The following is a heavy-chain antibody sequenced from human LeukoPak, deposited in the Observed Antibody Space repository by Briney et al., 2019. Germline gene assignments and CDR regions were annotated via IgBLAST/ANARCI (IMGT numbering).Heavy chain of an antibody. CDR3: AREYYYDSSGYYPIGT. J-gene: IGHJ5*02. CDR1: GGTCSSYA. V-gene: IGHV1-69*04. D-gene: IGHD3-22*01. Sequence: SVKVSCKASGGTCSSYAISWVRQAPGQGLEWMGRIIPILGIANYAQRFQGRVTITADKSTSTAYMELSSLRSEDTAVYYCAREYYYDSSGYYPIGTWGQGTLVTVSS. CDR2: IIPILGIA.